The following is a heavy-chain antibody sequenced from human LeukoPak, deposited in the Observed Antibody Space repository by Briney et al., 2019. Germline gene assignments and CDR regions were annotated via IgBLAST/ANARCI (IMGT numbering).Heavy chain of an antibody. D-gene: IGHD2-15*01. CDR2: ISGGGRTT. Sequence: GGSLRLSCAASRFTFSNHAMSWVRQAPGKGLQWVAVISGGGRTTEYADFVKGRFTISRDNSKNTLSLQMSGLTVEDTAIYFCAKNVVVKRYIDFWGQGTLVTVSS. V-gene: IGHV3-23*01. J-gene: IGHJ4*02. CDR3: AKNVVVKRYIDF. CDR1: RFTFSNHA.